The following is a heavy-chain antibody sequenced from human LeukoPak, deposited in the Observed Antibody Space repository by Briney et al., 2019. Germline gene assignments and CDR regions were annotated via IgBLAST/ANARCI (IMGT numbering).Heavy chain of an antibody. CDR1: GFTVSSNY. Sequence: GGSLRLSCAASGFTVSSNYMSWVRQAPGKGLEWVSVIYSGGSTYYADSVRGRFTISRDNSKNTLYLQMNSLRVEDTAVYYCARDGAGYSFDYWGQGTLVTVSS. V-gene: IGHV3-66*02. D-gene: IGHD3-22*01. CDR2: IYSGGST. CDR3: ARDGAGYSFDY. J-gene: IGHJ4*02.